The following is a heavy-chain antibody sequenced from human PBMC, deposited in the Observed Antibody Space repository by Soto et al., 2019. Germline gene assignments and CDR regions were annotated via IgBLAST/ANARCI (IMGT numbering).Heavy chain of an antibody. V-gene: IGHV1-69*06. D-gene: IGHD7-27*01. Sequence: QVQLVQSGAEVKKPGSSVKVSCKASGGTFSNYAISWVRQAPGQGLEWMGGITPMFGTAKYTLRFQDRVTITADKSTTTAYMELSSLTSEDTAVYYCARQAFRDGRSWGFCCGLDVWGQGTTVVVSS. J-gene: IGHJ6*02. CDR1: GGTFSNYA. CDR2: ITPMFGTA. CDR3: ARQAFRDGRSWGFCCGLDV.